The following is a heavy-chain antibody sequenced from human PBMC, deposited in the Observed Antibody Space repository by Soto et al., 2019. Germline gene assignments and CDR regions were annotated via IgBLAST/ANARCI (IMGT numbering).Heavy chain of an antibody. Sequence: QVQLVKSGAEVKKRGSSVKVSCKASGGTFSSYAISWVRQAPGQGLEWMGGIIPIFGTANYAQKFQGRVTITADESTSTAYMELSSLRSDDTAVYYCAIATAYYYDSSGYYFWAFDIWGQGTMVTASS. D-gene: IGHD3-22*01. CDR1: GGTFSSYA. J-gene: IGHJ3*02. CDR3: AIATAYYYDSSGYYFWAFDI. V-gene: IGHV1-69*01. CDR2: IIPIFGTA.